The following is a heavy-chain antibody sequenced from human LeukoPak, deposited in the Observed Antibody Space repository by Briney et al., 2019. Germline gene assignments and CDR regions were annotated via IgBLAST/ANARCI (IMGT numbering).Heavy chain of an antibody. J-gene: IGHJ4*02. CDR1: GGTFSSYA. Sequence: SVKVSCNASGGTFSSYAISWVRQAPGQGLEWMGGIIPIFGTANYAQKFQGRVTITADKSTSTAYMELSSLRSEDTAVYYCASPEPTSYYGSGSLTDFDYWGQGTLVTVSS. V-gene: IGHV1-69*06. CDR2: IIPIFGTA. CDR3: ASPEPTSYYGSGSLTDFDY. D-gene: IGHD3-10*01.